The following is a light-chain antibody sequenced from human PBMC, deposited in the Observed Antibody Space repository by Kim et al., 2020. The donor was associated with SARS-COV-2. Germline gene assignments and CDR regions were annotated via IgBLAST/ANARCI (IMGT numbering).Light chain of an antibody. J-gene: IGLJ7*01. CDR3: AAWDDTLSVRM. CDR1: SSNIGFSH. Sequence: QSVLTQPPSVSGTPGQTVTISCSGSSSNIGFSHVYWYQQLPGTAPKLLISRNGQRPSDVPDRFSGSKSGTSASLAISGLRSEDEADYYCAAWDDTLSVRMFGGGTQLTVL. V-gene: IGLV1-47*01. CDR2: RNG.